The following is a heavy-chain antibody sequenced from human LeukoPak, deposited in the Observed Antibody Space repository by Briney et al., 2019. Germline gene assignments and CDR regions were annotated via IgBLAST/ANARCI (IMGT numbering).Heavy chain of an antibody. V-gene: IGHV3-48*03. CDR2: ISSSGSTI. Sequence: GGSLRLSCAASGFTFSSYEMNWVRQAPGKGLEWVSYISSSGSTIYYADSVKGRFTISRDNAKNSLSLQMNSLRAENTAVYYCAELGITMIGGVWGKGTTVTISS. CDR1: GFTFSSYE. J-gene: IGHJ6*04. CDR3: AELGITMIGGV. D-gene: IGHD3-10*02.